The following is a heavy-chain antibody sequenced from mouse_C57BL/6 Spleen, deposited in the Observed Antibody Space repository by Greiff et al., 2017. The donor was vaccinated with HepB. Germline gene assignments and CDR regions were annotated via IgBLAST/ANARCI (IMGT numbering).Heavy chain of an antibody. J-gene: IGHJ4*01. Sequence: EVQLQQSGPELVKPGASVKISCKASGYSFTGYYMNWVKQSPEKSLEWIGEINPSTGGTTYNQKFKAKATLTVDKSSSTAYMQLKSLTSEDSAVYYCALITTVVATDYAMDYWGQGTSVTVSS. V-gene: IGHV1-42*01. CDR3: ALITTVVATDYAMDY. CDR1: GYSFTGYY. D-gene: IGHD1-1*01. CDR2: INPSTGGT.